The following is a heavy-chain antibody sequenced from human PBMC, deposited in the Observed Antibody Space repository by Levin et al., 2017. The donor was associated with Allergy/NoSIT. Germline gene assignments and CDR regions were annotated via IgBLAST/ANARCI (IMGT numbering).Heavy chain of an antibody. CDR1: GFTFSTYS. CDR2: IGISSGYI. CDR3: ARETGTTTMFGEVDV. Sequence: ASVKVSCAASGFTFSTYSMNWVRQAPGKGLEWVSSIGISSGYIHYADSLRGRFTVSRDNAKNSLYLQMNSLRVEDTAVYYCARETGTTTMFGEVDVWGKGTTVTVSS. V-gene: IGHV3-21*01. J-gene: IGHJ6*04. D-gene: IGHD3-3*01.